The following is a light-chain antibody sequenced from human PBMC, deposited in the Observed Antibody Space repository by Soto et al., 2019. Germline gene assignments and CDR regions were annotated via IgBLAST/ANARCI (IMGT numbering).Light chain of an antibody. CDR1: QGISSW. Sequence: IPMPPSQSTLSASVGDRVPIPCRASQGISSWLAWYQQKPGKAPKLLIYAASSLQSGVPSRFSGSGSGTDFTLTISSLQPEDFATYYCQHATSCPITFGQGARLEIK. CDR2: AAS. V-gene: IGKV1-12*01. CDR3: QHATSCPIT. J-gene: IGKJ5*01.